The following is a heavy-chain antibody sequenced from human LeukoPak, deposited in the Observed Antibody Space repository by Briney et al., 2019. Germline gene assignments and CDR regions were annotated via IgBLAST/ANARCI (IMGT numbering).Heavy chain of an antibody. D-gene: IGHD1-1*01. J-gene: IGHJ3*02. CDR3: ARDGASIELERPGAFDI. CDR1: GDSISTSNSY. CDR2: IYYSGST. V-gene: IGHV4-39*07. Sequence: SETLSLTCTVSGDSISTSNSYWGWIRQPPGKGLEWIGSIYYSGSTYYNPSLKSRVTISVDTSKNQFSLKLSSVTAADTAVYYCARDGASIELERPGAFDIWGQGTMVTVSS.